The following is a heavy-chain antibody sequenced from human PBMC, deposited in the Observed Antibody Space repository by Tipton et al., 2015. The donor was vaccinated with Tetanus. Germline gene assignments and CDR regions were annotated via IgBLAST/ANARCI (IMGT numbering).Heavy chain of an antibody. D-gene: IGHD3-22*01. CDR1: GYTFTTYY. Sequence: QLVQSGAGVKEPGASVKVSCKASGYTFTTYYMNWVRQAPGQGLEWMGIISPESGGTNYAQKFQGRVTMTVDTSTSTVYMDLSRLTSEDTAVYYCARYDSSGVTFDYWSQGTLVTVSS. V-gene: IGHV1-46*01. CDR2: ISPESGGT. CDR3: ARYDSSGVTFDY. J-gene: IGHJ4*02.